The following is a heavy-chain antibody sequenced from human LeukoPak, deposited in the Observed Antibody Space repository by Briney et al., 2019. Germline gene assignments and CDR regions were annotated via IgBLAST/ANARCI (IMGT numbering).Heavy chain of an antibody. D-gene: IGHD3-16*01. CDR2: ISFDGRDK. CDR3: ARAYGGLIDY. Sequence: PGRSLRLSCAASGFTFSSYGMHWVRQAPGKGLEWVALISFDGRDKQYADSVKGRFTISKDNSKNTLYLQMNSLSGDDTSMYFCARAYGGLIDYWGQGTLVTVSS. V-gene: IGHV3-30*03. J-gene: IGHJ4*02. CDR1: GFTFSSYG.